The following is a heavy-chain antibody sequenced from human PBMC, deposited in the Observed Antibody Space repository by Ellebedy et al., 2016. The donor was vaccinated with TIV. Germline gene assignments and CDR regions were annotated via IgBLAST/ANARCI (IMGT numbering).Heavy chain of an antibody. CDR2: IYPGESDT. J-gene: IGHJ6*02. D-gene: IGHD3-22*01. Sequence: GESLKISCTASGFSFTSYWIGWVRQIPGKGLEWVGSIYPGESDTRYTPSLQGQVTISADKSISTTYLQWSSLKASDTAMYYCARWTMTVEARGMDVWGQGTTVTVSS. V-gene: IGHV5-51*01. CDR3: ARWTMTVEARGMDV. CDR1: GFSFTSYW.